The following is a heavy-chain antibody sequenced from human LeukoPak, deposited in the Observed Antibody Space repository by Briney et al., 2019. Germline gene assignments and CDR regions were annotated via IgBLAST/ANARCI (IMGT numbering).Heavy chain of an antibody. V-gene: IGHV3-23*01. Sequence: GGSLRLSCAASGFTFSSYAMSWVRQAPGKGLEWVSAISGIGGSTYYAGSVKGRFTVSRDNSKNTLYLQMNSLRAEDTAVYYCAKDRDFWSGYRFDYWGQGTLVTVSS. CDR2: ISGIGGST. CDR1: GFTFSSYA. CDR3: AKDRDFWSGYRFDY. J-gene: IGHJ4*02. D-gene: IGHD3-3*01.